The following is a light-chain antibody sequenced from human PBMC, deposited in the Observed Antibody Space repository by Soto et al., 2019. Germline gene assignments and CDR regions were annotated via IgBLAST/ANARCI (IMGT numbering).Light chain of an antibody. CDR2: KAS. CDR1: QSISSW. CDR3: QQYNSYSET. V-gene: IGKV1-5*03. Sequence: DIQMTQSPSTLSASVGDRVTITCRASQSISSWLAWYQQKPGKAPKLLIYKASSLESGVPSRFSGSGSGTDFILTISSLQPDDFATYYCQQYNSYSETFGQGTKLEIK. J-gene: IGKJ2*01.